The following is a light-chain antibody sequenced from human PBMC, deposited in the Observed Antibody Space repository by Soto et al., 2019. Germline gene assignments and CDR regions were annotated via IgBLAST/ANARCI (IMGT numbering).Light chain of an antibody. CDR2: RSD. Sequence: QSVLTQPPSTSGTPGQRVTISCSGSSSNIGSNHVYWYQQFPGMAPKLLMYRSDQRPTGVPDRFSGSKSGTSASLAISGLRSHDAADYCCSARDASLSGVVFGGGTKLTVL. CDR3: SARDASLSGVV. J-gene: IGLJ2*01. V-gene: IGLV1-47*01. CDR1: SSNIGSNH.